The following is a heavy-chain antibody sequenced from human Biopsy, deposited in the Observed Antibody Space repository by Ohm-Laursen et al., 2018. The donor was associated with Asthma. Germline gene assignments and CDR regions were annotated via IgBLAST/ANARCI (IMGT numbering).Heavy chain of an antibody. CDR3: AKDPRIYGDNVAGMDV. Sequence: SLRLSCTASGFTFSSYDMHWVRQAPGKGLEYVSGISNNGGRTNYGDSVKGRFTISRDNSKSTLYLQMSSLRVEDTAVYYCAKDPRIYGDNVAGMDVWGQGATVTVSS. CDR2: ISNNGGRT. CDR1: GFTFSSYD. V-gene: IGHV3-64D*08. D-gene: IGHD4-17*01. J-gene: IGHJ6*02.